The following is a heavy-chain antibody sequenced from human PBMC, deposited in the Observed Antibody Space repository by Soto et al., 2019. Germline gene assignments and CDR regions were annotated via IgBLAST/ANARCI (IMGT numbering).Heavy chain of an antibody. J-gene: IGHJ5*02. V-gene: IGHV4-4*07. D-gene: IGHD6-19*01. Sequence: SETLSLTCTVSGCSISSYYWSWIRQPAGKGLEWIGRIYTSGSTNYNPSLKSRVTMSVDTSKNQFSLKLSSVTAADTAVYYCARVLLTSGWYVWFDPWGQGTLVTVSS. CDR3: ARVLLTSGWYVWFDP. CDR2: IYTSGST. CDR1: GCSISSYY.